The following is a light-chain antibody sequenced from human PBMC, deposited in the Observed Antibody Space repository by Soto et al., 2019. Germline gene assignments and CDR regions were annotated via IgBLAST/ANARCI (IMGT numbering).Light chain of an antibody. J-gene: IGKJ5*01. CDR3: QQPISFPFT. CDR2: AAS. CDR1: QDLSSW. Sequence: DIQMTQSPSSVSASVGDRVTITCRASQDLSSWLAWYQQKPGKAPKLLISAASTLQTGVPSRFSGSGSGTDFTLTIRSLQTEDFATDYCQQPISFPFTFGQGTRLEIK. V-gene: IGKV1D-12*01.